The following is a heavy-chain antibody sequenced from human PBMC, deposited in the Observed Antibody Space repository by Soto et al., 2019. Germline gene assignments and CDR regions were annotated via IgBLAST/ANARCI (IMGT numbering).Heavy chain of an antibody. CDR1: GYTFTSYA. CDR2: INAGNGNT. D-gene: IGHD2-2*01. V-gene: IGHV1-3*01. J-gene: IGHJ5*02. Sequence: GASVKVSCKASGYTFTSYAMHWVRQAPGQRLEWMGWINAGNGNTKYSQKFQGRVTITRDTSASTAYMELSSLRSEDTAVYYCARGEYCISTSCYPSSWFDPWGQGTLVTVS. CDR3: ARGEYCISTSCYPSSWFDP.